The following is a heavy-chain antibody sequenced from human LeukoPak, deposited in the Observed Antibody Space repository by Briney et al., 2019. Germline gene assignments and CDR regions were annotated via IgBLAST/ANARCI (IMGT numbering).Heavy chain of an antibody. J-gene: IGHJ3*01. CDR2: MSRDVNHK. CDR1: GFTFSSYA. CDR3: AKRRLEDSGTYGGGFDF. V-gene: IGHV3-30*04. D-gene: IGHD4-23*01. Sequence: GGSLRLSCAASGFTFSSYAMHWVRQAPGKGLEWVAVMSRDVNHKYYADFVKGRFTISRDNSKNTLHLQMNTLTTEDTAVYYCAKRRLEDSGTYGGGFDFWGQGTMVTVSS.